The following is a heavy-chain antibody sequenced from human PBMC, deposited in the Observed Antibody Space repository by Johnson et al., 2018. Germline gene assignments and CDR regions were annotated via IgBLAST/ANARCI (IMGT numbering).Heavy chain of an antibody. J-gene: IGHJ3*02. V-gene: IGHV3-30-3*01. D-gene: IGHD1-26*01. Sequence: QVQLVESGGGVVQXGRSLRLSSAASGLTFSSYAMHWVRQAPGKGLELVALISYDGSNKYYADSVKGRFTISRDNSKNTLYLQMNSLGSEDTAVYYSATTGHYPAFDIWGQGTMVTVSS. CDR1: GLTFSSYA. CDR3: ATTGHYPAFDI. CDR2: ISYDGSNK.